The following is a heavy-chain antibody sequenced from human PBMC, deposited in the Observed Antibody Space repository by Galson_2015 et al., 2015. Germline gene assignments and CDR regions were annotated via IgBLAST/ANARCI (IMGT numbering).Heavy chain of an antibody. D-gene: IGHD3-9*01. J-gene: IGHJ5*02. V-gene: IGHV4-30-2*01. CDR2: IYHSGST. CDR3: ARYDILTGRGWFDP. Sequence: TLSLTCAVSGGSISSGGYSWSWIRQPPGKGLEWIGYIYHSGSTYCNLSLKSRVTISVDRSKNQFSLKLSSVTAADTAVYYCARYDILTGRGWFDPWGQGTLVTVSS. CDR1: GGSISSGGYS.